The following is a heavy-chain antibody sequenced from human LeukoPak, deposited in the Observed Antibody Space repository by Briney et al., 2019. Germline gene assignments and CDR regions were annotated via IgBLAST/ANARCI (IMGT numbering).Heavy chain of an antibody. CDR2: ISRTSTYM. J-gene: IGHJ4*02. V-gene: IGHV3-21*01. Sequence: PGGSLRLSCAASGFTFSSYSMNWVRQAPGKGLEWVSSISRTSTYMYYADSVKGRFTISGDNAKNSLYLQMNSLRAEDTAVYFCVRDLEYSTSSVSGRSFDYWGQGTLVTVSS. CDR1: GFTFSSYS. D-gene: IGHD6-6*01. CDR3: VRDLEYSTSSVSGRSFDY.